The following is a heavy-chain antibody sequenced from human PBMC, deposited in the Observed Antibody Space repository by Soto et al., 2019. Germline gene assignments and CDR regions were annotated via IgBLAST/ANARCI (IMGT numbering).Heavy chain of an antibody. CDR3: AKTPAEPLVGATDY. J-gene: IGHJ4*02. V-gene: IGHV3-23*01. CDR2: ISGSGGST. CDR1: GFTFSSYA. Sequence: GGSLRLSCAASGFTFSSYAMSWVRQAPGKGLEWVSAISGSGGSTYYADSVKGRFTISRDNSKNTLYLQMNSLRAEDTAVYYCAKTPAEPLVGATDYWGQGTLVTVSS. D-gene: IGHD1-26*01.